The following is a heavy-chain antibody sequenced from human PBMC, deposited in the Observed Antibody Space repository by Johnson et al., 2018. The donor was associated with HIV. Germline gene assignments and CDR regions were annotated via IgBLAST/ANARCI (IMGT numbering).Heavy chain of an antibody. V-gene: IGHV3-23*04. CDR1: GFTFDDYG. CDR2: ISGSGGST. CDR3: ASTDDAFDI. J-gene: IGHJ3*02. D-gene: IGHD4-17*01. Sequence: VQLVESGGGVVRPGGSLRLSCAASGFTFDDYGMSWVRQAPGKGLEWVSGISGSGGSTYYADSVKGRFTISRDNSKNTLYLQMNSLRAEDTAVYYCASTDDAFDIWGQGTMVTVSS.